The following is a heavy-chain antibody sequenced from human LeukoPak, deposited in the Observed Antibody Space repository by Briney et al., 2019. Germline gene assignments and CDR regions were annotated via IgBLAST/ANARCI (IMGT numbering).Heavy chain of an antibody. D-gene: IGHD3-16*01. Sequence: GGSLRLSCAASGFSFDEYAMHWVRQVPGKGLEWVSGISYSSETIDYVDSVKGRFTISGDDATNSVYLHMHSLRGEDTAVDYCARNTGWGIYNCFDPWGQGTLVTVSS. J-gene: IGHJ5*02. CDR3: ARNTGWGIYNCFDP. V-gene: IGHV3-9*01. CDR2: ISYSSETI. CDR1: GFSFDEYA.